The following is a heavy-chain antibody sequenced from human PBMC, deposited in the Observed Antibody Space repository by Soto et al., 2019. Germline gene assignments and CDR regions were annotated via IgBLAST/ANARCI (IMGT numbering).Heavy chain of an antibody. V-gene: IGHV3-53*01. CDR1: GFTVSRTY. J-gene: IGHJ4*02. CDR3: ARDSRYVGDNYGLDH. CDR2: IYSAGNT. D-gene: IGHD3-16*01. Sequence: LRLSCAASGFTVSRTYMTWVRQAPGKGLGWVSVIYSAGNTYYADSVKGRFTISRDNSRNTVYLQMNSLRAEDTAIYYCARDSRYVGDNYGLDHWGQGSLVTV.